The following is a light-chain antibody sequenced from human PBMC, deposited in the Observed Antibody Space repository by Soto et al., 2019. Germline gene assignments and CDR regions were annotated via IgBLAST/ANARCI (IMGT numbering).Light chain of an antibody. Sequence: QSVLNQPASVSGSPGQSITISCTGTSSDVGSYIYVSWYQQHPGKAPKLMIYEVTNRPSGVSNRFSGSKSGNTASLTISGLQAEDEADYYCSSYSSTSSLYVFGTGTKVTVL. CDR2: EVT. CDR1: SSDVGSYIY. V-gene: IGLV2-14*01. J-gene: IGLJ1*01. CDR3: SSYSSTSSLYV.